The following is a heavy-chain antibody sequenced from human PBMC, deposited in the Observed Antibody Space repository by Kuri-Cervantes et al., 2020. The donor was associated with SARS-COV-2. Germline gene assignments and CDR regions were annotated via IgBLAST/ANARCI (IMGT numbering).Heavy chain of an antibody. CDR1: GFTFSSYG. CDR2: ISSSSTTI. V-gene: IGHV3-48*01. D-gene: IGHD3-3*01. CDR3: ARVGGNDFWSDYLDY. Sequence: GESLKISCAASGFTFSSYGMQWVRQAPGKGLEWISHISSSSTTIYYADSVEGRFTVSRDNARNSVYLQMDSLRAADTAVYYCARVGGNDFWSDYLDYWGRGSLVTVSS. J-gene: IGHJ4*02.